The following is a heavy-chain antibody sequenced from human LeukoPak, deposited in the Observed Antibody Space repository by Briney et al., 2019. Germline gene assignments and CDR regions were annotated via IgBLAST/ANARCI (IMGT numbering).Heavy chain of an antibody. J-gene: IGHJ4*02. CDR3: GRGHGHGGGESYYDSSGYWRFSPSYFDY. D-gene: IGHD3-22*01. CDR1: GYTFTGYY. CDR2: INPNSGGT. Sequence: ASVKVSCKASGYTFTGYYMHWVRQAPGQGLEWMGWINPNSGGTNYAQKFQGRVTMTRDTSISTAYMELSRLRSDDTAVYYCGRGHGHGGGESYYDSSGYWRFSPSYFDYWGQGTLVTVSS. V-gene: IGHV1-2*02.